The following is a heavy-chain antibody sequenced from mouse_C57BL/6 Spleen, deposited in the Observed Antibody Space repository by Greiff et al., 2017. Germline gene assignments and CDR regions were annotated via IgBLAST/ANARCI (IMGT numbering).Heavy chain of an antibody. CDR2: IYPGSGST. V-gene: IGHV1-55*01. CDR1: GYTFTSYW. CDR3: ARYIYYAMDD. Sequence: QVQLQQPGAELVKPGASVKMSCKASGYTFTSYWLTWVKQRPGQGLEWIGDIYPGSGSTNYNEQFKSKDPLTVDNSSSTAYMQLSSLTSENSAVYYCARYIYYAMDDWGQGTSVTVSS. J-gene: IGHJ4*01.